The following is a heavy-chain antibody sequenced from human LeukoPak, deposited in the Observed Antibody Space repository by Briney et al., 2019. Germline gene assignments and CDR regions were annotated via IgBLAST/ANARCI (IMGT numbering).Heavy chain of an antibody. CDR1: GASISSSSYY. V-gene: IGHV4-39*01. Sequence: SETLSLTCTVSGASISSSSYYWAWIRQPPGKGLEWIGSVYYSGTTYYNPSLKSRVTISVDTSKNQFSLKLTSVTAADTAIYYCARRRTAATEYWGQGTLVTVSS. D-gene: IGHD6-13*01. J-gene: IGHJ4*02. CDR3: ARRRTAATEY. CDR2: VYYSGTT.